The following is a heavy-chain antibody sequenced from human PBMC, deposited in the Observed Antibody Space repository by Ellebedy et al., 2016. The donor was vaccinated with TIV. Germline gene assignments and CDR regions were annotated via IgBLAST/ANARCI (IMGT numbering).Heavy chain of an antibody. CDR2: IYHSGST. V-gene: IGHV4-30-2*01. J-gene: IGHJ4*02. D-gene: IGHD1-1*01. CDR3: GRDHPYTHGTAGADY. Sequence: MPSETLSLTCGVSGGSISSTGFSWSWVRQPPGKGLEWIGYIYHSGSTYYNPSLRSRVTISVDRSKNQFFLNLTAVTAADTAVYYCGRDHPYTHGTAGADYWGQGTLVTVSS. CDR1: GGSISSTGFS.